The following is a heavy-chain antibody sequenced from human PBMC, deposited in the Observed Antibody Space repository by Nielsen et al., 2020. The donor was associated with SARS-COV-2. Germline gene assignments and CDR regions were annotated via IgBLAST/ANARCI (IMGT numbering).Heavy chain of an antibody. V-gene: IGHV3-30-3*01. Sequence: GESLKISCAASGFTFSSYAFHWVRQAPGKGLEWVAVISYDGSNRYYADSVEGRFTISRDNSKNTLYLQMNSLRAEDTAVYYCAREDVVVPAALDYWGQGTLVTVSS. D-gene: IGHD2-2*01. CDR3: AREDVVVPAALDY. CDR1: GFTFSSYA. CDR2: ISYDGSNR. J-gene: IGHJ4*02.